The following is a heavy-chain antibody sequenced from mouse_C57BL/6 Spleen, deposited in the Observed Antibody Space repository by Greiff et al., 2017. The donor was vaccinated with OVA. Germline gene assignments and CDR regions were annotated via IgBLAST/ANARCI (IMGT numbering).Heavy chain of an antibody. J-gene: IGHJ2*01. CDR3: ASGDSYGFDY. D-gene: IGHD1-1*01. V-gene: IGHV1-80*01. CDR2: IYPGDGDT. Sequence: VKLMESGAELVKPGASVKISCKASGYAFSSYWMNWVKQRPGKGLEWIGQIYPGDGDTNYNGKFKGKATLTADKSSSTAYMQLSSLTSEDSAVYFCASGDSYGFDYWGQGTTLTVSS. CDR1: GYAFSSYW.